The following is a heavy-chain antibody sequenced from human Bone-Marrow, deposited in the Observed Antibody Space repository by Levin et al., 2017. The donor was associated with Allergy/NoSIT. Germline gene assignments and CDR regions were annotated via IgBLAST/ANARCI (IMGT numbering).Heavy chain of an antibody. Sequence: SLKISCAASGINFGDYAMHWVRQAPGKGLEWVSGISWVNGVGYAQSVRGRFTISRDNGKSSLYLQMNSLSSEDTALYYFALGRSAAGSSGWGGWSDSWGQGTLVTVSS. CDR1: GINFGDYA. CDR2: ISWVNGV. J-gene: IGHJ5*01. CDR3: ALGRSAAGSSGWGGWSDS. D-gene: IGHD6-13*01. V-gene: IGHV3-9*01.